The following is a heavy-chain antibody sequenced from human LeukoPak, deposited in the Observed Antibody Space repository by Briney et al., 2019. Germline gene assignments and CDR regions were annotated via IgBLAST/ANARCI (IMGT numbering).Heavy chain of an antibody. Sequence: GVPLRLSCAASVFTFSTSAMIWVRQPPGKGLEWVSSIFPSGGEIHYADSVRGRFTISRDNSKSTLSLQMNSLRAEDTAIYYCATYRQVLLPFESWGQGTLVTVSS. CDR1: VFTFSTSA. CDR2: IFPSGGEI. D-gene: IGHD2-8*02. V-gene: IGHV3-23*01. CDR3: ATYRQVLLPFES. J-gene: IGHJ4*02.